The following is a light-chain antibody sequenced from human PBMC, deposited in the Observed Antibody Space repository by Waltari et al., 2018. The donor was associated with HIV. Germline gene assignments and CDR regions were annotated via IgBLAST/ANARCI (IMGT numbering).Light chain of an antibody. CDR1: AVRMKY. CDR3: QSTDSGGTHVV. Sequence: YELTQSPSMSVSPGQTARISCSGDAVRMKYCFWYQQKPGQAPVLLIYKDIERPSWVPERFSASSSGTTVILTISGVQAEDEAVYYCQSTDSGGTHVVFGGGTKLTVL. V-gene: IGLV3-25*03. J-gene: IGLJ2*01. CDR2: KDI.